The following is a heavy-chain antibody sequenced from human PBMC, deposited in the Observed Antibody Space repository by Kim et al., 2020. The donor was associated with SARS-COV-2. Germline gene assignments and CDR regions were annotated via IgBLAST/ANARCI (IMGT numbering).Heavy chain of an antibody. D-gene: IGHD2-21*01. CDR2: IRSKANSYAT. Sequence: GGSLRLSCAASGFTFSGSAMHWVRQASGKGLEWVGRIRSKANSYATAYAASVKGRFTISRDDSKNTAYLQMNSLKTEDTAVYYCTRTLIVVRLTGDYGMDVWGQGTTVTVSS. V-gene: IGHV3-73*01. CDR3: TRTLIVVRLTGDYGMDV. J-gene: IGHJ6*02. CDR1: GFTFSGSA.